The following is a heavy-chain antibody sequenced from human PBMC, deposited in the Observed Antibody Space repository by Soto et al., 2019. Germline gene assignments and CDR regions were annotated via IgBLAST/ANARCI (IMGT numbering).Heavy chain of an antibody. CDR2: ISGSGGST. J-gene: IGHJ4*02. Sequence: GGSLRLSCAASGFTFSSYAMSWVRQAPGKGLEWVSAISGSGGSTYYADSVKDRFTISRDNSKNTLYLQMNSLRAEDTAVYYCAKDSRYCSSTSCLPGLDYWGQGTLVTVSS. CDR1: GFTFSSYA. CDR3: AKDSRYCSSTSCLPGLDY. V-gene: IGHV3-23*01. D-gene: IGHD2-2*01.